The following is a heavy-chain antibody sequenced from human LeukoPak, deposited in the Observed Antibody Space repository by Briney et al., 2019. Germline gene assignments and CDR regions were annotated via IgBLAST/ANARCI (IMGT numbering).Heavy chain of an antibody. CDR1: GGSISSGGYY. V-gene: IGHV4-31*03. Sequence: PSETLSLTCTVSGGSISSGGYYWSWIRQHPGKGLEWIGYIHYSGDTYYSPSLKSRLTISVDTSKNQISLRLRSVTAADTAVYYCARVVAYDSTGYYLYYFDYWGQGTLVTVAA. CDR2: IHYSGDT. CDR3: ARVVAYDSTGYYLYYFDY. J-gene: IGHJ4*02. D-gene: IGHD3-22*01.